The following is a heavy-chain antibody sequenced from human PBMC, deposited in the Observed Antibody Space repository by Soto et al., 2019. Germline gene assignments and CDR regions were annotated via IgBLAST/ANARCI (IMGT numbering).Heavy chain of an antibody. J-gene: IGHJ6*04. CDR2: IIPIFGTA. V-gene: IGHV1-69*12. CDR1: GGTFSSYA. Sequence: QVQLVQSGAEVKKPGSSVKVSCKASGGTFSSYAISWVRQAPGQGLEWMGGIIPIFGTANYAQKCQGRVTITAXXXTXXAYMDLSSMRSEDTAVYYCSSPPPTGNAYDYGMDVGAKGPRVTVPS. D-gene: IGHD4-17*01. CDR3: SSPPPTGNAYDYGMDV.